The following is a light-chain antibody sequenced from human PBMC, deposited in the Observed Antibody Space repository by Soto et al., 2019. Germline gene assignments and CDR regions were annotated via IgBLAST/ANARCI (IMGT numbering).Light chain of an antibody. CDR2: DAS. CDR3: QLRRSWPRRT. CDR1: QRVSRY. Sequence: EICLTQSPATLSLSPGERATLSCKASQRVSRYLAWYHQQPGQALRLLIYDASNSATGIPARFSGSGAGTDFTLNISTLLPEDFAVYYCQLRRSWPRRTLAGGTKVDIK. V-gene: IGKV3-11*01. J-gene: IGKJ4*01.